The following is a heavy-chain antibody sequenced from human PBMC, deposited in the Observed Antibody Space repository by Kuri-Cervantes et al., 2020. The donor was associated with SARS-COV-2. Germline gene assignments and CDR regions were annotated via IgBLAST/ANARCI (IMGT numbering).Heavy chain of an antibody. D-gene: IGHD6-19*01. J-gene: IGHJ4*02. CDR1: GFSLSTSGMC. CDR2: IDWNDDK. CDR3: ALYPTSGWHLDY. Sequence: SGPTLVKPTQTLTLTCTFSGFSLSTSGMCVSWVRQPPGKALEWLAGIDWNDDKFYRTSLKTRLTISKDTSRNQVVLTLTNMDPVDTATYYCALYPTSGWHLDYWGLGTLVTVSS. V-gene: IGHV2-70*17.